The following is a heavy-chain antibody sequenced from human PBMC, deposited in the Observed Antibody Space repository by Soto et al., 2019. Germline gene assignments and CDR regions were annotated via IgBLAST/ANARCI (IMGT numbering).Heavy chain of an antibody. CDR2: IYYSGSP. CDR3: ASSNLYSSSSGGVFDY. D-gene: IGHD6-6*01. CDR1: VGSISSYY. J-gene: IGHJ4*02. Sequence: SETLSLTCTVSVGSISSYYWSWIRQPPGKGLEWIGYIYYSGSPNYNPSLKSRVTISVDTSKNQFSLKLSSVTAADTAVYYCASSNLYSSSSGGVFDYWGQGTLVTVSS. V-gene: IGHV4-59*08.